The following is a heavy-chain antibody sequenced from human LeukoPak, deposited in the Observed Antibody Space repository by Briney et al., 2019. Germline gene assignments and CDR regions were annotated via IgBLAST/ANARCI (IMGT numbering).Heavy chain of an antibody. Sequence: SETLSLTCTVSGGSISSGDYYWSWIRQPPGKGLEWIGYIYYSGSTYYNPSLKSRVTISVDTSKNQFSLKLSSVTAADTAVYYCASVVVVAATVDYWGQGTLVTASS. CDR1: GGSISSGDYY. J-gene: IGHJ4*02. CDR2: IYYSGST. V-gene: IGHV4-30-4*08. D-gene: IGHD2-15*01. CDR3: ASVVVVAATVDY.